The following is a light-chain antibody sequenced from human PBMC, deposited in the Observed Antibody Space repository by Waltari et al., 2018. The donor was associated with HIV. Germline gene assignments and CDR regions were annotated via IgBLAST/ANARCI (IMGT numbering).Light chain of an antibody. CDR3: QQYYNLPWT. CDR1: QSVLYSSNNKNY. V-gene: IGKV4-1*01. Sequence: LAVSLGERATINCKSSQSVLYSSNNKNYLVWYQQRPGQPPKLLIYWASTRESGVPDRFSGSGSGTDFTLTISSLQAEDVAVYYCQQYYNLPWTFGQGTKVEIK. J-gene: IGKJ1*01. CDR2: WAS.